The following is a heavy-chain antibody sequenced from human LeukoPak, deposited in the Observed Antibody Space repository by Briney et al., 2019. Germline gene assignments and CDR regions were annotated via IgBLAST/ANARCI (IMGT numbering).Heavy chain of an antibody. CDR1: GFTFSSYW. Sequence: GGSLRLSCAASGFTFSSYWMHWVRQAPGKGLVWVSRINSDGSSTSYADSVKGRFTISRDNAKNTLYLQMNSPRAEDTAVYYCARAISSGYDGDFDYWGQGTLVTVSS. V-gene: IGHV3-74*01. CDR2: INSDGSST. J-gene: IGHJ4*02. CDR3: ARAISSGYDGDFDY. D-gene: IGHD5-12*01.